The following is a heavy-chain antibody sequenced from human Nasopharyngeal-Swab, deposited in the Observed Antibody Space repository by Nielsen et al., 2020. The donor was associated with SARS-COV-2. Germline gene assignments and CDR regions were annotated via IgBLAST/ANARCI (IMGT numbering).Heavy chain of an antibody. J-gene: IGHJ3*01. CDR3: AKANVILWFGQFRGDALDL. Sequence: GESLKISCAASGFDFNNYGMHWVRQAPGKGLEWVAVISYEGSKKFFTDSVKGRFTISRDHSTKTLYLQMNSLRVEDTAVYYCAKANVILWFGQFRGDALDLWGQGTRVTVSS. CDR2: ISYEGSKK. CDR1: GFDFNNYG. D-gene: IGHD3-10*01. V-gene: IGHV3-30*18.